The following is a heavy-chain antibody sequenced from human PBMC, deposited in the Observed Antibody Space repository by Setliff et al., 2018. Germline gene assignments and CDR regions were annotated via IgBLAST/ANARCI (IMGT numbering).Heavy chain of an antibody. V-gene: IGHV4-34*01. D-gene: IGHD1-1*01. Sequence: PSETLSLTCNVYGGSFDIYYWSWIRQPPGKGLEWFGEINQSGSGDYNPSFKGRVTISVDTSKKQFSLTLTSVTAADTALYYCRQAVVGRDVFDIWGQGTVVTVSS. CDR3: RQAVVGRDVFDI. CDR2: INQSGSG. J-gene: IGHJ3*02. CDR1: GGSFDIYY.